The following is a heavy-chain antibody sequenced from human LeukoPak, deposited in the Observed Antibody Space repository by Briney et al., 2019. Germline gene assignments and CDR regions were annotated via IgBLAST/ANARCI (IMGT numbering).Heavy chain of an antibody. CDR1: GFTFSSYG. J-gene: IGHJ4*02. V-gene: IGHV3-23*01. CDR2: ISDSGGST. D-gene: IGHD3-22*01. Sequence: PGGTLRLSCAASGFTFSSYGMRWVHQAPGKGLEWVSAISDSGGSTYYADSVKGRFTISRDNSKNTLYLQMNSLRAEDTAIYYCAKDCYYDSNHFDYWGQGTLVTVSS. CDR3: AKDCYYDSNHFDY.